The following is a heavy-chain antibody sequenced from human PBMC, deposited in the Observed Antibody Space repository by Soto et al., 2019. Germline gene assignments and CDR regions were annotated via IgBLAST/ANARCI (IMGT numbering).Heavy chain of an antibody. CDR2: IKSNTAGGTT. V-gene: IGHV3-15*01. CDR1: VFPFRDAW. CDR3: NSIGGPYYWLG. D-gene: IGHD1-26*01. J-gene: IGHJ4*02. Sequence: PRGSLRFSCASPVFPFRDAWMSWVGQAPGKGLEWIGRIKSNTAGGTTDYAAPVKGRFTISRDDSKNTLYLQLSSLKTEDTGVYYCNSIGGPYYWLGWGQGTMVTVSS.